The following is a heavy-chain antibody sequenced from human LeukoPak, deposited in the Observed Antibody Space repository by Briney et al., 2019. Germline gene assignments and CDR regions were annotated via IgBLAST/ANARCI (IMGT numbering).Heavy chain of an antibody. CDR2: IYTSGST. V-gene: IGHV4-4*07. CDR3: ARIYCGGDCRGYYYHYYMDV. CDR1: GGSISSYY. Sequence: SESLSLTCSVSGGSISSYYWSWIRQPAGKGLEWIGHIYTSGSTNYNPSLKSRVTMSVDTSKNQFSLKLSSVTAADTAVYYCARIYCGGDCRGYYYHYYMDVWGKGTTVTISS. J-gene: IGHJ6*03. D-gene: IGHD2-21*02.